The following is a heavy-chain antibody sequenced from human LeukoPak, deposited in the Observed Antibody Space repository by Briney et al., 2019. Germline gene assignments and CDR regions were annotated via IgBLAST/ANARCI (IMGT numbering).Heavy chain of an antibody. V-gene: IGHV1-8*01. Sequence: ASVKVSCKASGYTFTNYDINWVRQATGQGLEWLGWMSASSGNTGYAQKFQGRVSMTRATSITTAYLELSSLTFEDTAVYYCARVEGSTEDYWGQGTLVTVSS. CDR1: GYTFTNYD. D-gene: IGHD1-14*01. J-gene: IGHJ4*02. CDR2: MSASSGNT. CDR3: ARVEGSTEDY.